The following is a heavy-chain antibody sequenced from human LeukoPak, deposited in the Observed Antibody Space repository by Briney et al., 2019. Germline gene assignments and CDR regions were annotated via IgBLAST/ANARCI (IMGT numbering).Heavy chain of an antibody. Sequence: PGGSLGLSCAASGFTFSSCGFNWVRRAPGKGLEWVSSIGPTGTDRYYADSVRGRFTISRDNAKNSMYLQMDSLRDEDTAVYYCATETIGRHYDYWGQGTLLTVSS. V-gene: IGHV3-21*01. CDR1: GFTFSSCG. J-gene: IGHJ4*02. D-gene: IGHD1-14*01. CDR2: IGPTGTDR. CDR3: ATETIGRHYDY.